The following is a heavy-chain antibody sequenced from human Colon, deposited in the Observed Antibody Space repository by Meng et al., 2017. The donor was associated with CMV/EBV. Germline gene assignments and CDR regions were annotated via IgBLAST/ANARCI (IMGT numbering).Heavy chain of an antibody. Sequence: SCKASEDTFPNYEFNWVRRATGKGFEWMGWMNPNSGKTGYAQNFQGRVTMTRDTSISTAYMELSSLRSDDTAVYYCARGPRNYGFDYWGQGTLVTVSS. D-gene: IGHD1-7*01. J-gene: IGHJ4*02. CDR1: EDTFPNYE. CDR3: ARGPRNYGFDY. V-gene: IGHV1-8*01. CDR2: MNPNSGKT.